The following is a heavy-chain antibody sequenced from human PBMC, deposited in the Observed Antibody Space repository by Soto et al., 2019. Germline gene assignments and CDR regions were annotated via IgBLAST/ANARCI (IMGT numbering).Heavy chain of an antibody. Sequence: ASVKVSCKASGYTFTSYDINWVRQATGQGLEWMGWMNPNSGNTGYAQKFQGRVTMTRNTSISTAYMELSSLRSEDTAVYYCARGEKYYDFWSGWGARDWFDPWGQGTLVTVSS. V-gene: IGHV1-8*01. J-gene: IGHJ5*02. CDR3: ARGEKYYDFWSGWGARDWFDP. CDR2: MNPNSGNT. D-gene: IGHD3-3*01. CDR1: GYTFTSYD.